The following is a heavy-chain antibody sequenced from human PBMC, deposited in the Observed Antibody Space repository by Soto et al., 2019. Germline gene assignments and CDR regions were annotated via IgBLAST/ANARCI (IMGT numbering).Heavy chain of an antibody. J-gene: IGHJ4*02. Sequence: QVQLVESGGGVVQPGRSLRLSCAASGFTFSSYGMHWVRQAPGKGLEWVAVISYDGSNKYYADSVKGRFTISRDKSKKTLYLQRNSLRAEDTAVYYWAKDGVVAHFDYWGQGTLGTVSS. V-gene: IGHV3-30*18. D-gene: IGHD2-15*01. CDR2: ISYDGSNK. CDR1: GFTFSSYG. CDR3: AKDGVVAHFDY.